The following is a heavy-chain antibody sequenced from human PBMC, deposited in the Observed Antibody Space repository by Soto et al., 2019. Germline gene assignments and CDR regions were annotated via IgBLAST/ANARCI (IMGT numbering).Heavy chain of an antibody. D-gene: IGHD6-19*01. CDR1: GFTFSTYS. V-gene: IGHV3-48*01. CDR2: ISSSSSTI. CDR3: ATVSFRSGIPVARTY. Sequence: GGSLRLCCAASGFTFSTYSMNWVRQAPGKGLEWVSYISSSSSTIFYTDSVKGRFTVSRDNAKNSLYLQMTSLRAEDTAIYYCATVSFRSGIPVARTYWGRRTLVPVSS. J-gene: IGHJ4*02.